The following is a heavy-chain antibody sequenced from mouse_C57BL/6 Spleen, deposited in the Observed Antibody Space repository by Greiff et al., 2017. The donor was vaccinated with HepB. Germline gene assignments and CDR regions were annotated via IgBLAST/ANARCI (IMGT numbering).Heavy chain of an antibody. D-gene: IGHD2-4*01. Sequence: QVQLQQSGPGLVQPSQSLSITCTVSGFSLTSYGVHWVRQSPGKGLEWLGVIWSGGSTDYNAALISRLSISKDNSKSQVFFKMNSLQADDTAIYYWARESTMIFDYWGQGTTLTVSS. CDR1: GFSLTSYG. CDR2: IWSGGST. CDR3: ARESTMIFDY. V-gene: IGHV2-2*01. J-gene: IGHJ2*01.